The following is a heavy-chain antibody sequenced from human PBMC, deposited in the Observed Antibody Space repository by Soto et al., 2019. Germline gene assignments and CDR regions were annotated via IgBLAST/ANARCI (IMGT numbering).Heavy chain of an antibody. Sequence: PGGSLRLSCAASGFTFSSYGMHWARQAPGKGLEWVAVIWYDGSNKYYADSVKGRFTISRDNSKNTLYLQMNSLRAEDTAVYYCARLAVAGYCFDYWGQGTLVTVSS. J-gene: IGHJ4*02. D-gene: IGHD6-19*01. CDR2: IWYDGSNK. CDR3: ARLAVAGYCFDY. CDR1: GFTFSSYG. V-gene: IGHV3-33*01.